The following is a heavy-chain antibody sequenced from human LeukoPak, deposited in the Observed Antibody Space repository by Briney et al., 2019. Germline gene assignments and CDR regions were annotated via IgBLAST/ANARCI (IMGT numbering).Heavy chain of an antibody. CDR3: GRAFPPLRTSSAGDL. CDR1: GFSFSDYD. Sequence: GGSLRLSCSASGFSFSDYDMNWVRQAPGKGLGWVSAISGRSSHIYYGESVKGRFTISRDNAKNSLYLQMDSLGVEDTAVYYCGRAFPPLRTSSAGDLWGQGTLVIVSS. V-gene: IGHV3-21*01. J-gene: IGHJ1*01. CDR2: ISGRSSHI. D-gene: IGHD3-16*01.